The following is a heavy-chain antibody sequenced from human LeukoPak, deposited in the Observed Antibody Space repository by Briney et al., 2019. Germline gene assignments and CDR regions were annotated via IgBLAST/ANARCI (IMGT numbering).Heavy chain of an antibody. CDR1: GGSFSGYY. V-gene: IGHV4-34*01. J-gene: IGHJ4*02. Sequence: PSETLSLTCAVYGGSFSGYYWSWIRQPPGKGLEWIGEINHSGSTNYNPSLKSRVTISVDTSKNQFSLKLSSVTAADTAVYYCARWSLARHYFDYWGQGTLVTVSS. CDR3: ARWSLARHYFDY. CDR2: INHSGST.